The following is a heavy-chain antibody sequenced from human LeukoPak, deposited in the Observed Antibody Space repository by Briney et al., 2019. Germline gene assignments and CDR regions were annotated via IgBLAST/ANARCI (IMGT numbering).Heavy chain of an antibody. D-gene: IGHD2-2*01. CDR2: INTNTGNP. V-gene: IGHV7-4-1*02. J-gene: IGHJ4*02. CDR3: AKKYCSSASCYFDY. CDR1: GYTFTKYG. Sequence: ASVKVSCKASGYTFTKYGMNWVRQAPGQGLGGLGWINTNTGNPTYAQDFTGRFVFSLDTSVTTAYLQISSLKAEDTAVYYCAKKYCSSASCYFDYWGQGTLVTVSS.